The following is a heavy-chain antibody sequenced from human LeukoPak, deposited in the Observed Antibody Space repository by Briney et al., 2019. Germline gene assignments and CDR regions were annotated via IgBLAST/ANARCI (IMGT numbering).Heavy chain of an antibody. CDR2: ISATFGST. Sequence: GGSLRLSCVVSGLTFNNYAMTWVRQAPGKGLEWVSSISATFGSTYYAASVEGRFTISRDNSKNTLYLQMNSLRAEDTAVYYCARDFSGGWPLMSYWGQGTLVTVSS. V-gene: IGHV3-23*01. CDR1: GLTFNNYA. D-gene: IGHD6-19*01. J-gene: IGHJ4*02. CDR3: ARDFSGGWPLMSY.